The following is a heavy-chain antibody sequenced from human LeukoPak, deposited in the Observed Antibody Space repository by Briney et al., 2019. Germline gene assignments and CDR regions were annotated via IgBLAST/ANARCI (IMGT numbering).Heavy chain of an antibody. CDR1: GGSISSGSYY. CDR3: ASTRYYDSSSYYLGEDY. V-gene: IGHV4-61*02. CDR2: IYTSGST. J-gene: IGHJ4*02. Sequence: SETLSLTCTVSGGSISSGSYYWSWIRQPAGKGLEWIGRIYTSGSTNYNPSLKSRVTISVDTSKDQFSLKLSSVTAADTAVYYCASTRYYDSSSYYLGEDYWGQGTLVTVSS. D-gene: IGHD3-22*01.